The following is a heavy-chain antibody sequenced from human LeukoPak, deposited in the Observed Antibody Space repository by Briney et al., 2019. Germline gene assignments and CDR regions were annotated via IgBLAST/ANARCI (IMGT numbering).Heavy chain of an antibody. CDR3: ARVGGAKAY. CDR2: INTSGSTK. Sequence: AGSLRLSCAASGFTFSNYYMSWIRQPPGKGLEWVAYINTSGSTKYHADSVKARFTISRHNAKNSLYLQMTSLRAEDTAVYYCARVGGAKAYWGQGTLVAVSS. D-gene: IGHD4/OR15-4a*01. CDR1: GFTFSNYY. V-gene: IGHV3-11*01. J-gene: IGHJ4*02.